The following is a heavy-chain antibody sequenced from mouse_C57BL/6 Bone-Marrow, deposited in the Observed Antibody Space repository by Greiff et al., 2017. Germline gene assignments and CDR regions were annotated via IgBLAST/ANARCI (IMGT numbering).Heavy chain of an antibody. D-gene: IGHD1-1*01. Sequence: VQLQQSGAELARPGASVKLSCKASGYTFTSYGISWVKQRTGPGLEWIGEVYPRSGNTYYNEKFKGKATLTADKSSSTAYMELRSLTSEDSAVYFCARPYYYGSSRYFDVWGTGTTVTVSS. V-gene: IGHV1-81*01. CDR3: ARPYYYGSSRYFDV. J-gene: IGHJ1*03. CDR2: VYPRSGNT. CDR1: GYTFTSYG.